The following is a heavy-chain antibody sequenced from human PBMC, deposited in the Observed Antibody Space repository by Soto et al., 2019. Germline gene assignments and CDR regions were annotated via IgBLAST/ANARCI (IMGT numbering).Heavy chain of an antibody. CDR2: FSGGSGTT. Sequence: VQLLASGGGLVQPGGSLRLSCVVSGFTFTNYGVTWVRQAPGKGLQWVSGFSGGSGTTHYRDSVKGRFTISRGDSKSTVYLQMNSLGVDDTAVYYCVKWNGYGDYWGQGTLVTVSS. J-gene: IGHJ4*02. CDR3: VKWNGYGDY. CDR1: GFTFTNYG. D-gene: IGHD1-1*01. V-gene: IGHV3-23*01.